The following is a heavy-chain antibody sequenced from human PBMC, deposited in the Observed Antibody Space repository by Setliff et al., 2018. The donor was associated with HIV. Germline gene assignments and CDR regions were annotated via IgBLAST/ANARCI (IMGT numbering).Heavy chain of an antibody. CDR2: ISSSGNT. Sequence: PSETLSLTCTVSGGSIRTGDYYWNWIRQRPGKGLEWIGYISSSGNTYSNPSLKNRLIISMDTSKNQFPLKLTAVTAADTAVYYCARLKPPYCSSRSCYWGAFDIWGQGAMVTVSS. CDR1: GGSIRTGDYY. V-gene: IGHV4-31*03. D-gene: IGHD2-2*01. CDR3: ARLKPPYCSSRSCYWGAFDI. J-gene: IGHJ3*02.